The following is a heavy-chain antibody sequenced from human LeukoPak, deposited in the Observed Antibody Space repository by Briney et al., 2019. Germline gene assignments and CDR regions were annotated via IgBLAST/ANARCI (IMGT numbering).Heavy chain of an antibody. CDR1: GFTVSSNY. CDR2: IYSGGST. J-gene: IGHJ5*02. V-gene: IGHV3-53*01. D-gene: IGHD1-26*01. CDR3: AKDPGNGGSPNWFDP. Sequence: PGGSLRLSCAASGFTVSSNYMSWVRQAPGKGLEWVSVIYSGGSTYYADSVKGRFTISRDNSKNTLYLQMDSLRAEDTAVYYCAKDPGNGGSPNWFDPWGQGTLVTVSS.